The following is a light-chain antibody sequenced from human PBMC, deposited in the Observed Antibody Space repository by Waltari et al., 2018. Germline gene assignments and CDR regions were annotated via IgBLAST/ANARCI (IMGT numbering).Light chain of an antibody. CDR1: SSDIGRYKY. CDR3: SSYTISDTWV. CDR2: DVS. J-gene: IGLJ3*02. V-gene: IGLV2-14*03. Sequence: QSALTQPASVSGSPGQSIPISCTGTSSDIGRYKYVSWYQQHPGKAPKFMIYDVSERPSGVSDRFSGSKSGNTASLTISGLQAEDEADYYCSSYTISDTWVFGGGTKLTVL.